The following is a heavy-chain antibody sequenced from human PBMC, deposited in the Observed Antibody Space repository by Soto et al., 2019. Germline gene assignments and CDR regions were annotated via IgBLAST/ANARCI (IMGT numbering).Heavy chain of an antibody. CDR2: IYWDDDK. CDR1: GFSLSTSGVG. V-gene: IGHV2-5*02. J-gene: IGHJ5*02. D-gene: IGHD6-13*01. CDR3: AHSGYSSSWYELGDWFDP. Sequence: QITLKESGPTLVKPTQTLTLTCTFSGFSLSTSGVGVGWIRQPPGKALEWLALIYWDDDKRYSPSLKSRLTITKDTSKNQGVLTMTNMDPVDTATYYCAHSGYSSSWYELGDWFDPWGQGTLVTVSS.